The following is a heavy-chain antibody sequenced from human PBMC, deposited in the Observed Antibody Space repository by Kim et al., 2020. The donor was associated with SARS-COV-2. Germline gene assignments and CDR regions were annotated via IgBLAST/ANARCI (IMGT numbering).Heavy chain of an antibody. V-gene: IGHV4-31*03. D-gene: IGHD3-22*01. CDR3: ARLSAQGLYYYDDY. J-gene: IGHJ4*02. Sequence: SETLSLTCTVSGGSISSGGYYWSWIRQHPGKGLEWIGYIYYSGSTYYNPSLKSRVTISVDTSKNQFSLKLSSVTAADTAVYYCARLSAQGLYYYDDYWGQGTLVTVSS. CDR2: IYYSGST. CDR1: GGSISSGGYY.